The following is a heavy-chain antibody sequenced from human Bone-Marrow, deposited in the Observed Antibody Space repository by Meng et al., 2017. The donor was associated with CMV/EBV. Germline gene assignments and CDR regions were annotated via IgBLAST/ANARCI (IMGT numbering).Heavy chain of an antibody. D-gene: IGHD6-13*01. V-gene: IGHV3-21*01. J-gene: IGHJ6*02. CDR3: AREGGIAAAIDYYGMDV. Sequence: GGSLRLSCAASGFTFSSYSMNWVRQAPGKGLEWVSSISSSSSYIYYADSVKGRFTISRDNAKNSLYLQMNSLRAEDTAVYYCAREGGIAAAIDYYGMDVWGQGTTVTVSS. CDR2: ISSSSSYI. CDR1: GFTFSSYS.